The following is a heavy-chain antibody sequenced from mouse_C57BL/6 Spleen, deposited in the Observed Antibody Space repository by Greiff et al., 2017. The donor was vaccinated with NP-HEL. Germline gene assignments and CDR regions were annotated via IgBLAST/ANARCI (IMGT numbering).Heavy chain of an antibody. CDR1: GFTFSSYG. Sequence: EVKLMESGGDLVKPGGSLKLSCAASGFTFSSYGMSWVRQTPDKRLEWVATISSGGSYTYYPDSVKGRFTISRDNAKNTLYLQMSSLKSEDTAMYYCARRGVGLDYWGQGTTLTVSS. CDR3: ARRGVGLDY. D-gene: IGHD4-1*01. J-gene: IGHJ2*01. V-gene: IGHV5-6*02. CDR2: ISSGGSYT.